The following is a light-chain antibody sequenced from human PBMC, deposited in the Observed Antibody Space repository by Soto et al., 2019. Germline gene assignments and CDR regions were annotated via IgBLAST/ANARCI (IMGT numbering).Light chain of an antibody. Sequence: QSALTQPPSASGSPGQSVTISCTGTSSDVGGYNYVSWYQQHPGKAPKLMIYEVSKRPSGVPDRFSGSKSGNTASLTVSGLQAEDKTDYYCSSYAGSNILFGGGTKVTVL. CDR2: EVS. J-gene: IGLJ2*01. CDR1: SSDVGGYNY. CDR3: SSYAGSNIL. V-gene: IGLV2-8*01.